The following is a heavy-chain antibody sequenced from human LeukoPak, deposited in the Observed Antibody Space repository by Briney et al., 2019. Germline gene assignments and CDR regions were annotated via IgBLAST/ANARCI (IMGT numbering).Heavy chain of an antibody. CDR3: AREQPWLLGFDY. Sequence: SETLSLTCTVSGGSVSSGSYYWSWIRQPPGKGLEWIGYIYYSGSTNYNPSLKSRVTISVDTSKNQFSLKLSSVTAADTAVYYCAREQPWLLGFDYWGQGTLVTVSS. V-gene: IGHV4-61*01. CDR2: IYYSGST. J-gene: IGHJ4*02. D-gene: IGHD5-18*01. CDR1: GGSVSSGSYY.